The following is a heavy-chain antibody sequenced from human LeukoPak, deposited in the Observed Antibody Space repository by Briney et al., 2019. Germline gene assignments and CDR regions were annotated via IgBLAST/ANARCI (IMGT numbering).Heavy chain of an antibody. CDR2: IIPIFGIA. CDR1: GGTFSSYA. V-gene: IGHV1-69*04. J-gene: IGHJ4*02. CDR3: ARGTGGAYYFDY. D-gene: IGHD3-16*01. Sequence: SVKVSCKASGGTFSSYAISWVRQVPGQGLEWMGRIIPIFGIANYAQKFQGRVTITADKSTSTAYMELSSLRSEDTAVYYCARGTGGAYYFDYWGQGTLVTVSS.